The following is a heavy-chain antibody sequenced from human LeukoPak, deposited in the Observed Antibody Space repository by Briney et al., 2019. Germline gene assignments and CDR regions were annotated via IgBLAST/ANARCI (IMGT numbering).Heavy chain of an antibody. CDR2: ITSSSSYT. V-gene: IGHV3-21*01. J-gene: IGHJ4*02. CDR3: ARRSGIAVAGAFDY. D-gene: IGHD6-19*01. CDR1: GLTFSTYN. Sequence: GGSLRLSCAASGLTFSTYNMNWVRQAPGKGLEWVSSITSSSSYTFYADSVKGRFTISRDDAKSSLYLQMNSLRAEDTAIYYCARRSGIAVAGAFDYWGQGTLVTVSS.